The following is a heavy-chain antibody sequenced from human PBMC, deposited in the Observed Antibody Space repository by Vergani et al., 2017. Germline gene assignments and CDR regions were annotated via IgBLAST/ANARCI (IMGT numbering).Heavy chain of an antibody. CDR2: ISAYNGNT. Sequence: QVQLVQSGSELKKPGASVKVSCKASGYTFSSYGITWVRQAPGQGLEWMGWISAYNGNTNYAQKLQGRVTMTTDTSTSTAYMELRRLRSDDTAVYYCARDHYYYDSSGYPTHLDYWSQGCLVTVS. V-gene: IGHV1-18*01. CDR1: GYTFSSYG. CDR3: ARDHYYYDSSGYPTHLDY. J-gene: IGHJ4*02. D-gene: IGHD3-22*01.